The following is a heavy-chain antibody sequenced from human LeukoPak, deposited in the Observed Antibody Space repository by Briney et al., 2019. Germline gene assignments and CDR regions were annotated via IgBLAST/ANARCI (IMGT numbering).Heavy chain of an antibody. V-gene: IGHV4-4*09. Sequence: SETLSLTCTVSGGSISSYYWSWIRQPPGKGLEWIGYIYTSGSTNYNPSLKSRVTISVDTSKNQFSLKLSSVTAADTAVYYCARRRNSYYMDVWGKGTTVTVSS. CDR1: GGSISSYY. CDR2: IYTSGST. CDR3: ARRRNSYYMDV. J-gene: IGHJ6*03. D-gene: IGHD1-1*01.